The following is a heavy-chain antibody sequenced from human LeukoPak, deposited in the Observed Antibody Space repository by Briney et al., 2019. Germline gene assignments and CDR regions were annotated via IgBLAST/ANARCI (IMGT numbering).Heavy chain of an antibody. J-gene: IGHJ3*02. D-gene: IGHD5-24*01. CDR1: GSTFTSNY. CDR3: ARDMGIDGYNSTFYI. CDR2: INPSGGST. V-gene: IGHV1-46*01. Sequence: GASVTVSFTSSGSTFTSNYMHWVRHAPGQGLEWKGIINPSGGSTSYAQKFQGRVTMTRDMSTSKVYMELNSLRSEDTDVYDCARDMGIDGYNSTFYIWGQGTMVTVSS.